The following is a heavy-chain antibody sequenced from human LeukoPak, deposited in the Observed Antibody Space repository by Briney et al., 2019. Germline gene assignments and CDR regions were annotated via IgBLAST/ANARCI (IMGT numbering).Heavy chain of an antibody. Sequence: GGSLRLSCAASGFTFSSYEMNWVRQAPGKGLEWVAFIYYDGSNIYYADYVKGRFTISRDISKNTLYLQMDSLRAEGTAIYYCARDWKTNSFDYWGQGTLDTVSS. CDR1: GFTFSSYE. CDR2: IYYDGSNI. V-gene: IGHV3-33*08. D-gene: IGHD1-1*01. CDR3: ARDWKTNSFDY. J-gene: IGHJ4*02.